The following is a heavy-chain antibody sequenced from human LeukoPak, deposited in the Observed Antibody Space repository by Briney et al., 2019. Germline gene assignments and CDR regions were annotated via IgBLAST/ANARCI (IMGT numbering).Heavy chain of an antibody. J-gene: IGHJ4*02. CDR3: ARVKGVYAIDY. V-gene: IGHV3-11*01. CDR1: GFTFSDYY. CDR2: ISSSGSTK. Sequence: GGSLRLSCAASGFTFSDYYMSWIRQAPGKGLEWISYISSSGSTKYNAESVKGRFTISRDNAKNSLYLQMSSLRAEDTAVYYCARVKGVYAIDYWGQETLVTVSS. D-gene: IGHD2-8*01.